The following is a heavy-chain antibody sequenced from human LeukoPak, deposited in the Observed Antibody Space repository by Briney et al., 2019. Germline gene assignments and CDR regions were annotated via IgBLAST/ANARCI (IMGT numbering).Heavy chain of an antibody. CDR3: AAADILSVSDFDY. CDR1: GYTFTGYY. D-gene: IGHD6-13*01. V-gene: IGHV1-2*02. J-gene: IGHJ4*02. CDR2: INPNSGGT. Sequence: ASVKVSCKASGYTFTGYYMHWVRQAPGQGLEWMGWINPNSGGTNYAQKFQGRVTMTRDMSTSTAYMELSSLRSEDTAVYYCAAADILSVSDFDYWGQGTLVTVSS.